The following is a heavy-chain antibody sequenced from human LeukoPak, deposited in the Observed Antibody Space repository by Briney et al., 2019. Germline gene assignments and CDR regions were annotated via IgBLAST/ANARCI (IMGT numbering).Heavy chain of an antibody. V-gene: IGHV3-72*01. CDR2: VREKVDGYTT. J-gene: IGHJ4*02. D-gene: IGHD3-10*02. CDR3: AAVRGVMGY. Sequence: GGSLRLSCAASGFTFSDHQMDWVRQAPGKGLEWVGRVREKVDGYTTEYAASVKGRFTISRDDSRSLLYLQMNSIKTEDTAVYYCAAVRGVMGYWGQGTLVTVSS. CDR1: GFTFSDHQ.